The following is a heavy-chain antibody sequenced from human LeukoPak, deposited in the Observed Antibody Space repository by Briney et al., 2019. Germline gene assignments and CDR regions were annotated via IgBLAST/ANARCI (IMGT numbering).Heavy chain of an antibody. J-gene: IGHJ4*02. CDR1: GFTFSNYG. D-gene: IGHD1-26*01. Sequence: GGSLRLSCAASGFTFSNYGMSWVRQAPGKGLEWVAFIRYDGSNKYYADSVKGRFTISRDNSKNTLYLQMNSLRAEDTAVYYCAKDGAKWELAAFDYWGQGTLVTVSS. CDR3: AKDGAKWELAAFDY. V-gene: IGHV3-30*02. CDR2: IRYDGSNK.